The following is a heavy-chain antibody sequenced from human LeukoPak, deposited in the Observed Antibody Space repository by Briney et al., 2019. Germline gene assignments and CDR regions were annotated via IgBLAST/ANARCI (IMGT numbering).Heavy chain of an antibody. V-gene: IGHV3-23*01. CDR3: AKDGGLWVSAHWGDS. D-gene: IGHD7-27*01. Sequence: GGSLRLSCAASGFTFSSYTMSWVRQAPGKGLEWVSTITTSDGNTYYADSVKGRFTVSRDNSRNTLYLQMNSLRAEDTAVYYCAKDGGLWVSAHWGDSXGRGTPVTVSS. J-gene: IGHJ4*02. CDR1: GFTFSSYT. CDR2: ITTSDGNT.